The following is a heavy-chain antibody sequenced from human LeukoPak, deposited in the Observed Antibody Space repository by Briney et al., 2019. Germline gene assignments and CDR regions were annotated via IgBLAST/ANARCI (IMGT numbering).Heavy chain of an antibody. CDR1: GYTFTDYF. CDR3: ARDPGYSSPRGDY. CDR2: INPNSGGT. J-gene: IGHJ4*02. D-gene: IGHD5-18*01. V-gene: IGHV1-2*02. Sequence: ASVKVSCKASGYTFTDYFMHWVRQAPGQGLEWMGWINPNSGGTHYAQKFQGRVTMTWDTSISTAYMELSRLRSDDTAVYYCARDPGYSSPRGDYWGQGTLVTVSS.